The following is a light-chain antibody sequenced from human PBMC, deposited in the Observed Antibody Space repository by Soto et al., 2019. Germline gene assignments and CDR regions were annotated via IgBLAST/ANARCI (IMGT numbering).Light chain of an antibody. J-gene: IGKJ4*01. CDR1: QSVISNY. CDR2: GAS. Sequence: EIVLTQSPGTLSLSPGERATLSCRASQSVISNYLAWYQQKPGQPPRLLIYGASTRATGIPDRFSGSGSGTDFPLTISRLEPEEFALYFCYRYGDSPLTFGGGTKVDIK. V-gene: IGKV3-20*01. CDR3: YRYGDSPLT.